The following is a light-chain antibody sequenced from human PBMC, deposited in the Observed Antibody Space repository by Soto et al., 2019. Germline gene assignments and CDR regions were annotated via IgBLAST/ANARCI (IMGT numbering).Light chain of an antibody. J-gene: IGKJ1*01. V-gene: IGKV3-20*01. CDR3: QLRRT. Sequence: EIVLTQSSGTLSLSPGERVTLSCRASQSVSSSYLAWYQQKPGQAPRLLIYGASSRATGIPDRFSGSGSGTDFTLTISRLEPEDFAVYYCQLRRTFGQGTKVDIK. CDR1: QSVSSSY. CDR2: GAS.